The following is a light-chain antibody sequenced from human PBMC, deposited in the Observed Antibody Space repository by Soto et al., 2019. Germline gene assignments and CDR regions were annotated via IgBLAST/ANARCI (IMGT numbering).Light chain of an antibody. CDR2: YDD. CDR3: AAWDASLNGVV. Sequence: QSVLTQPPSVSEAPRQRVSISCSGSSSNIGDNGVNWYQQLPGKAPKLLIYYDDLLPSGVSDRFSGSKSGTSASLAISGLQSEDEADYYCAAWDASLNGVVFGGGTKLTVL. J-gene: IGLJ2*01. V-gene: IGLV1-36*01. CDR1: SSNIGDNG.